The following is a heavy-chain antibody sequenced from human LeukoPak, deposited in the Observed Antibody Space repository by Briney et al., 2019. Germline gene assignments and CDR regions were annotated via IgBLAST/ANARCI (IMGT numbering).Heavy chain of an antibody. J-gene: IGHJ4*02. CDR2: INPNSGNT. D-gene: IGHD3-9*01. CDR1: GYTFTGYY. CDR3: ATASPIIEAYYFDY. V-gene: IGHV1-8*02. Sequence: ASVKVSCKASGYTFTGYYMHWVRQAPGQGLEWMGWINPNSGNTGYAQKFQGRVTMTRNTSISTAYMELSSLRSEDTAVYYCATASPIIEAYYFDYWGQGTLVTVSS.